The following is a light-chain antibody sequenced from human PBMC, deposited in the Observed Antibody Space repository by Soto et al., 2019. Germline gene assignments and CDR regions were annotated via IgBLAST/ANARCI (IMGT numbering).Light chain of an antibody. CDR1: QSVRRN. V-gene: IGKV3-15*01. J-gene: IGKJ4*01. CDR2: GES. Sequence: LTQSPATLSLSQGDSASLPWTGSQSVRRNLAWYKQETGKAPRILIYGESTRATGIPDRFSGSGSGTELNLTISRLQSEDFAVYYCQKYNNWTLTCGGGTKVDIK. CDR3: QKYNNWTLT.